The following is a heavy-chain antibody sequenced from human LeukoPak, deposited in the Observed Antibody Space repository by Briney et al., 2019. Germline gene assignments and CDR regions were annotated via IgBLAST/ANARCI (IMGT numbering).Heavy chain of an antibody. J-gene: IGHJ6*02. V-gene: IGHV4-39*07. CDR3: AREVVVAATPELINYYGMDV. CDR2: IYYSGST. D-gene: IGHD2-15*01. CDR1: GGSICSSSYY. Sequence: SETLSLTCTVSGGSICSSSYYWGWIRQPPGKGLEWIGSIYYSGSTYYNPSLKSRVTISVDTSKNQFSLKLSSVTAADTAVYYCAREVVVAATPELINYYGMDVWGQGTTVTVSS.